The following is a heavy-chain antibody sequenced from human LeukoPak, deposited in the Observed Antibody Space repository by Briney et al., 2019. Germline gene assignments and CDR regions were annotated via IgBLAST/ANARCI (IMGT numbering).Heavy chain of an antibody. J-gene: IGHJ6*03. D-gene: IGHD2-15*01. CDR3: GRDALVGYFSYYYMDV. CDR1: GGSISSHY. V-gene: IGHV4-59*11. Sequence: SETLSLTCTASGGSISSHYWTWIRQSPVKGLEWIGDISNSGSTSYNPSLKSRVTISIDTSKNQFSLKLSSVTAAGTAVYYCGRDALVGYFSYYYMDVWGKGTTVTVSS. CDR2: ISNSGST.